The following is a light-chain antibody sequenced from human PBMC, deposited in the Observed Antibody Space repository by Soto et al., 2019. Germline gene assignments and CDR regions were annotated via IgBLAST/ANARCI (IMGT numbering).Light chain of an antibody. V-gene: IGKV1-39*01. CDR3: QQSCSTPRT. Sequence: DIQMTQSPSSLSASVGDRVTITCRASQSISSYLNWYQQKPGKAPKLLIYAASSLQSGVPSRFSGCGSGTDFTLTISSLQPEDFATYYCQQSCSTPRTFGQGTKVEIK. CDR1: QSISSY. J-gene: IGKJ1*01. CDR2: AAS.